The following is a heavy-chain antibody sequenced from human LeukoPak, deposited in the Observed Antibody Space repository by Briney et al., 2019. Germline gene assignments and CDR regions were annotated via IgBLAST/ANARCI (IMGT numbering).Heavy chain of an antibody. CDR1: GFTFDDYG. V-gene: IGHV3-9*01. CDR2: ISWNSGSI. CDR3: AKVEGFWSGYYFY. Sequence: GGSLRLSCAASGFTFDDYGMHWVRHAPGKGLEWVSGISWNSGSIDYADSVKGRFTISRDNAKNSLYLQMNSLRPEDTALYYCAKVEGFWSGYYFYWGQGTLVTVSS. D-gene: IGHD3-3*01. J-gene: IGHJ4*02.